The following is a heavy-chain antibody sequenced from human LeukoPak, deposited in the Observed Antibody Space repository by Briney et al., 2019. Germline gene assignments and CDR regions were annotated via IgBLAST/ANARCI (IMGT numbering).Heavy chain of an antibody. Sequence: GGSLRLSCAASGFTFSGYAMNWVRQAPGKGLEWVSGISASGGSTYYGDSVKGRLTISRDNSKNTVYLQMNSLRAEDTAVYYCASSGWSLHYFDYWGQGTPVTVSS. CDR1: GFTFSGYA. V-gene: IGHV3-23*01. D-gene: IGHD6-19*01. CDR2: ISASGGST. CDR3: ASSGWSLHYFDY. J-gene: IGHJ4*02.